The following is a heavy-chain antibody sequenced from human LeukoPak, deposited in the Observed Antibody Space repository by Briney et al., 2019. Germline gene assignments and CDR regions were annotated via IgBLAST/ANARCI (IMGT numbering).Heavy chain of an antibody. D-gene: IGHD3-3*01. Sequence: GGSLRLSCAASGFTFSSYAMSWVRQAPGKGLEWVSTISNSGGTTYYADSVKGRFTISRDDSENTLYLQMNSLRAEDTAVYYCAKDQPLYYDFWSGYRVDYYMDVWGKGTTVTVSS. V-gene: IGHV3-23*01. CDR2: ISNSGGTT. J-gene: IGHJ6*03. CDR3: AKDQPLYYDFWSGYRVDYYMDV. CDR1: GFTFSSYA.